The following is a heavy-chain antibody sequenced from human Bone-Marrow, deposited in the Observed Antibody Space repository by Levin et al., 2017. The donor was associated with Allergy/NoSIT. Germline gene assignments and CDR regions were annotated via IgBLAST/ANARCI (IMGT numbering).Heavy chain of an antibody. Sequence: SQTLSLPCAVSGGSISNTTYHWVWIRQPPGKGLEWIGNVYYTGGAHYTPSLKSRVTISVDTSKNQFSLKMTSVTATDTATYYCARQHCSSTSCSTGWGGWFDPWGQGILVTVTS. CDR3: ARQHCSSTSCSTGWGGWFDP. D-gene: IGHD2-2*01. CDR2: VYYTGGA. V-gene: IGHV4-39*01. J-gene: IGHJ5*02. CDR1: GGSISNTTYH.